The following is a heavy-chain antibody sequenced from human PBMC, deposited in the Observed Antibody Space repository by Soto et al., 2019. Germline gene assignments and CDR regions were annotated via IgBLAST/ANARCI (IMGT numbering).Heavy chain of an antibody. D-gene: IGHD6-13*01. Sequence: RGQSLKISCQGSGYSFTSYWITWVRQLPGKGLEWMGRIDPSDSYTNYSPSFEGHVTISTDKSISTAYLQWSSLKASDSAIYYCARHRTAGKGCFDPWGQGTLVTVSS. CDR1: GYSFTSYW. J-gene: IGHJ5*02. CDR2: IDPSDSYT. CDR3: ARHRTAGKGCFDP. V-gene: IGHV5-10-1*01.